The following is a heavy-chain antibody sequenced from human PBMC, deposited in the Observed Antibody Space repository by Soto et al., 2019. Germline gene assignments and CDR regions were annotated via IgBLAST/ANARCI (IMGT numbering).Heavy chain of an antibody. Sequence: SETLSLTCTVSGGSISSGDYYWSWIRQHPGKGLEWIGYIYYSGSTNYNPSLKSRVTISVDTSKNQFSLKLSSVTAADTAVYYCARGGYSYGYGPAFDYWGQGTLVTVSS. CDR2: IYYSGST. J-gene: IGHJ4*02. CDR3: ARGGYSYGYGPAFDY. D-gene: IGHD5-18*01. CDR1: GGSISSGDYY. V-gene: IGHV4-61*08.